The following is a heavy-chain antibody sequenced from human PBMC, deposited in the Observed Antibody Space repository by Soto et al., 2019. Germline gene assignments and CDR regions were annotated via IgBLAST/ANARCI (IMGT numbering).Heavy chain of an antibody. J-gene: IGHJ6*03. Sequence: ASVKVSCKASGYTFTSYGISWVRQAPGQGLECMGWISVYNGNTKYPQKFQGRVTMTRNTSISTAYMELSSLRSEDTAVYYCARGRSPGYYGSGRRYYYYMDVWGKGTTVTVSS. CDR1: GYTFTSYG. CDR3: ARGRSPGYYGSGRRYYYYMDV. D-gene: IGHD3-10*01. CDR2: ISVYNGNT. V-gene: IGHV1-18*01.